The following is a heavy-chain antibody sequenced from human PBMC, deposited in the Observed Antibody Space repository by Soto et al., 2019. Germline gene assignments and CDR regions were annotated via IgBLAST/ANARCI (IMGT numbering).Heavy chain of an antibody. CDR1: GFTFSSYD. J-gene: IGHJ3*02. V-gene: IGHV3-13*01. CDR3: ARGLRYFDWLLAPYDAFDI. CDR2: IGTAGDT. Sequence: GGSVRLSCAASGFTFSSYDMHWFRQATGKGLEWVSAIGTAGDTYYPGSVKGRFTISRENAKNSLYLQMNSLRAEDTAVYYCARGLRYFDWLLAPYDAFDIWGQGTMVTVSS. D-gene: IGHD3-9*01.